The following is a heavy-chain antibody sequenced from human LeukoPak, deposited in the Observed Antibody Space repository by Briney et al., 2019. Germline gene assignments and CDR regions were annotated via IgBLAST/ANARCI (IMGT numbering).Heavy chain of an antibody. CDR3: ARHQIVGATRSPFDY. CDR2: IYPGDSDT. J-gene: IGHJ4*02. Sequence: GESLKISGKGSGYSFATYWIGWVRQTPEKGLEWMGIIYPGDSDTRYSPSFQGQVTISADKSINTAYLQWSSLKASDTAMYYCARHQIVGATRSPFDYWGQGTLVTVSS. V-gene: IGHV5-51*01. CDR1: GYSFATYW. D-gene: IGHD1-26*01.